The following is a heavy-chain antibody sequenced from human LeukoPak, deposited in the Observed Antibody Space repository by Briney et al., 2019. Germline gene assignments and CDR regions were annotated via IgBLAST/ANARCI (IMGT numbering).Heavy chain of an antibody. CDR1: GGSTGSYY. CDR2: NYHNGTT. D-gene: IGHD4-17*01. CDR3: ARQRDYADYLDAFDV. V-gene: IGHV4-59*08. Sequence: SETLSLTCTVSGGSTGSYYCSWIRQPPGKGLECIGYNYHNGTTNYNPSLKSRVTISADTSKNQFSLKLTSVNAADTAIYYCARQRDYADYLDAFDVWGQGTMVTVSS. J-gene: IGHJ3*01.